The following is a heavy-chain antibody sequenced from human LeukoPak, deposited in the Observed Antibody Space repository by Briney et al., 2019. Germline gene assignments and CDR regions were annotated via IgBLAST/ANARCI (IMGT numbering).Heavy chain of an antibody. V-gene: IGHV1-18*01. CDR2: ISAYNGNT. CDR1: GYTFTSCG. D-gene: IGHD3-10*01. Sequence: ASVKVSCKASGYTFTSCGISWVRQAPGQGLEWMGWISAYNGNTNYAQKLQGRVAMTTDTSTSTAYMELRSLRSDDTAVYYCARGITMVRGIYYYYGVDVWGQGTTVTVSS. CDR3: ARGITMVRGIYYYYGVDV. J-gene: IGHJ6*02.